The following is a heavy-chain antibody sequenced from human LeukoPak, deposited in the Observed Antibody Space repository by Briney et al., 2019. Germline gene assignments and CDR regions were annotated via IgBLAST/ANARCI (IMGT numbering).Heavy chain of an antibody. V-gene: IGHV4-4*02. J-gene: IGHJ4*02. CDR1: GGSILTTNW. CDR2: VHLSGAS. D-gene: IGHD3-3*01. CDR3: ARKSGAFSLFGF. Sequence: PSETLSLTCAVSGGSILTTNWWSWVRQPPGKGLEWIGEVHLSGASNYNPSLKSRVSMSIDKSRNQLSLELTSVTAADTAIYYCARKSGAFSLFGFWGRETGVPVS.